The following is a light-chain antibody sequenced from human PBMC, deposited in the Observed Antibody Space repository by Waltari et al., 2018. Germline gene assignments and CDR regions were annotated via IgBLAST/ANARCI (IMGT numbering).Light chain of an antibody. V-gene: IGLV2-14*01. CDR1: INDIGRFDF. CDR3: SSYTTRSTWV. J-gene: IGLJ3*02. CDR2: EVK. Sequence: QSALTQTASVSASPGQSITMSCTGTINDIGRFDFVSWYQQHPGQAPRLLIYEVKYRPSGVSDRFSGSKSDKTASLTIFGLQAEDEADYYCSSYTTRSTWVFGGGTKLAVL.